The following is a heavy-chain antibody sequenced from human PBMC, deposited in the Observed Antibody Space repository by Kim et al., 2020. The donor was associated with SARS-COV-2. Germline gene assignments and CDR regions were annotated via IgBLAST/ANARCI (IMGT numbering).Heavy chain of an antibody. CDR2: IYSGGRT. CDR3: VKEINI. CDR1: GFTVSDDY. J-gene: IGHJ3*02. Sequence: GGSLRLSCAASGFTVSDDYMNWVRQAPGKGLEWVSGIYSGGRTYQAAAAKGRFTTSCDSSKNNTYLQLNSLRVEDTAAFYCVKEINI. V-gene: IGHV3-53*01.